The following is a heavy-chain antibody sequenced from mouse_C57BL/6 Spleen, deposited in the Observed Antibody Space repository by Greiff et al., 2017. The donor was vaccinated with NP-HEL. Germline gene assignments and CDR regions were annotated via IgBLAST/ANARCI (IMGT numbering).Heavy chain of an antibody. Sequence: VKLQESGPELVKPGASVKISCKASGYAFSSSWMNWVKQRPGKGLEWIGRIYPGDGDTNYNGKFKGKATLTADKSSSTAYMQLSSLTSEDSAVYFCARYPTVVAHYYAMDYWGQGTSVTVSS. CDR2: IYPGDGDT. J-gene: IGHJ4*01. D-gene: IGHD1-1*01. CDR1: GYAFSSSW. CDR3: ARYPTVVAHYYAMDY. V-gene: IGHV1-82*01.